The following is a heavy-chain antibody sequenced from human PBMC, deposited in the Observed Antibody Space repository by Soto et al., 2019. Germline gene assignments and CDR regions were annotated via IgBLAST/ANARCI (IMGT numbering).Heavy chain of an antibody. CDR1: AFTFADYP. V-gene: IGHV3-49*04. D-gene: IGHD1-20*01. CDR2: IGGRPYGGTT. J-gene: IGHJ6*02. CDR3: KRHMPNNHGRSHDYYGMDV. Sequence: GGSLRLSCTASAFTFADYPMSWVRQAPGRGLEWVAFIGGRPYGGTTEYAASVKGRFTISRDDSKNIAYLQMNRLRTEDTGVYFCKRHMPNNHGRSHDYYGMDVWGQGTTVTVSS.